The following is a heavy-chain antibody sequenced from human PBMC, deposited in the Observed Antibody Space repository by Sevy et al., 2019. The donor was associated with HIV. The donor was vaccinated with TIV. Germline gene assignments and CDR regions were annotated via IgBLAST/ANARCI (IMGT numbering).Heavy chain of an antibody. CDR2: IKPDGSKK. V-gene: IGHV3-7*01. D-gene: IGHD6-13*01. CDR1: GFTFSIYW. J-gene: IGHJ4*02. CDR3: ARAIALADSY. Sequence: GGSLRLSCAASGFTFSIYWMTWVRQAPGKGLEWVANIKPDGSKKYYVDSVKGRFTISRDNAENSLYLQMNSLRAEDTAVNYCARAIALADSYWGQGTQVTVSS.